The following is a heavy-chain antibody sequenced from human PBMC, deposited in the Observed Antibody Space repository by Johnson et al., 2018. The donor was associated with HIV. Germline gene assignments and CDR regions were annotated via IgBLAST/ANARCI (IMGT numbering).Heavy chain of an antibody. J-gene: IGHJ3*02. CDR1: GFKFDDNY. CDR3: NSLRPEDTAVYYCSSPWYYDMYAFDI. CDR2: ISSSGGTT. V-gene: IGHV3-11*01. Sequence: QVQLVESGGALVKPGGSLRLSCAASGFKFDDNYMAWIRQSPGKGLEWVSYISSSGGTTHNADSVKGRFAISRNNADNSLYLQRNSLRVEDTVYLQMNSLRPEDTAVYYCSSPWYYDMYAFDIWGQGTLVTVSS. D-gene: IGHD3-22*01.